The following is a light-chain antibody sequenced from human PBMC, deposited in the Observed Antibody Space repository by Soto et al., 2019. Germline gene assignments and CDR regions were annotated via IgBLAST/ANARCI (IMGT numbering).Light chain of an antibody. J-gene: IGKJ1*01. CDR3: QQYNSYSTWT. CDR1: HIINRW. Sequence: DIQMTQSPSTLSASVGDRVTITCRASHIINRWLAWYQQKPGKAPNLLIYDASSLKSGVPSRFSGSGSGTEFTLTISSLQPDDFATYHCQQYNSYSTWTFGQGTKVEIK. V-gene: IGKV1-5*01. CDR2: DAS.